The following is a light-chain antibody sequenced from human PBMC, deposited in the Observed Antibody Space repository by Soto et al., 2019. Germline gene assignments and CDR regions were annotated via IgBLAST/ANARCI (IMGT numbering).Light chain of an antibody. Sequence: EIVLTQSPATLSLSPGERATLSCRASQRVRIYLAWYQQKPGQAPRLLIYDASNRATGIPARFSGSGSGTDFTLTISSLEPEDFAVYYCQQRSNWPLTFGGGTKVEIK. CDR2: DAS. CDR1: QRVRIY. V-gene: IGKV3-11*01. CDR3: QQRSNWPLT. J-gene: IGKJ4*01.